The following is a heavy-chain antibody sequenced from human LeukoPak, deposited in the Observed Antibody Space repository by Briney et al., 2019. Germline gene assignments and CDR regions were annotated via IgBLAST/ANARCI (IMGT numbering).Heavy chain of an antibody. CDR3: VRSPTDAD. CDR2: INRKGDRT. Sequence: GGSLRLSCAASGFTFGDYGMSWVRQAPGKGLEWVSGINRKGDRTNYADSVKGRFTISRDNAKNSLYLQMNSLRAEDTALYYCVRSPTDADWGQGTLVTVSS. CDR1: GFTFGDYG. V-gene: IGHV3-20*04. J-gene: IGHJ4*01. D-gene: IGHD4-17*01.